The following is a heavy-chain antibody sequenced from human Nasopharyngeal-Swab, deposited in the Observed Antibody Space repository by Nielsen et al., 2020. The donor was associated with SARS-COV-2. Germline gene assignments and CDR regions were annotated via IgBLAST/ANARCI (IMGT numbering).Heavy chain of an antibody. CDR1: GFTFSSYG. D-gene: IGHD3-9*01. CDR3: ANRQSYYDILTGYYDDAFDI. J-gene: IGHJ3*02. CDR2: IWYDGSNK. V-gene: IGHV3-33*06. Sequence: GESLKISCAASGFTFSSYGMHWVRQAPGKGLEWVAVIWYDGSNKYYADSVKGRFTISRDNSKNTLYLQMNSLRAEDTAVYYCANRQSYYDILTGYYDDAFDIWGQGTMVTVSS.